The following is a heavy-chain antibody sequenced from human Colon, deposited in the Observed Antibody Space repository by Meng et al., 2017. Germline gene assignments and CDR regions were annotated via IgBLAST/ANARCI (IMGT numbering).Heavy chain of an antibody. V-gene: IGHV4-30-2*06. CDR3: TRGYLSTTYFAY. J-gene: IGHJ4*02. Sequence: QLQLQESGSRLVNPSQTVSVTCAVSCDSVPTTLPSWPWIRQSPGKGLEWIGKIYDNGYTSYNPSLRNRVTISVDMSKNYFSLKLNCVTAAYTGVYFCTRGYLSTTYFAYWGQGNLVTVSS. D-gene: IGHD2/OR15-2a*01. CDR2: IYDNGYT. CDR1: CDSVPTTLPS.